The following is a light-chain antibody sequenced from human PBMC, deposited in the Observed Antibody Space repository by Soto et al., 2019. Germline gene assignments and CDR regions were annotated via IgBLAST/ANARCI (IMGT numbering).Light chain of an antibody. CDR2: KAS. J-gene: IGKJ1*01. CDR3: QQSYSTPRT. V-gene: IGKV1-5*03. Sequence: DIQMTQSPSILSATVEARVTITCRASQSISSWLAWYQQKPGKAPNLLIHKASHLESGVPSRFSGSGSGTEFTLTISSLQPGDFATYYCQQSYSTPRTFGQGTKVDIK. CDR1: QSISSW.